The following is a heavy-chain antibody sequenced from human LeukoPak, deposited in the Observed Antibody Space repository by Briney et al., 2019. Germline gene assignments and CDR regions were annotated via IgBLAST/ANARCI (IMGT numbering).Heavy chain of an antibody. CDR1: AFTFNNYW. CDR2: IKGGGSST. Sequence: GGSLRLSCVASAFTFNNYWMHWVRQAPGKGLVWVSRIKGGGSSTNYADSVRGRFTISRDNSKNTLYLQMNSLRAEDTAVYYCARGRGSYCSSTSCYESTDYYYYMDVRGTGTTVTVSS. D-gene: IGHD2-2*01. CDR3: ARGRGSYCSSTSCYESTDYYYYMDV. V-gene: IGHV3-74*01. J-gene: IGHJ6*03.